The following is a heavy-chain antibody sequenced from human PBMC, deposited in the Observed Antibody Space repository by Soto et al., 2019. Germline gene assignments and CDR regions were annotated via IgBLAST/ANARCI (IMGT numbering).Heavy chain of an antibody. Sequence: SETLSLTCTVSGGSISSYYWSWIRQPPGKGLEWIGYIYYSGSTNYNPSLKSRVTISVDTSKNQFSLKLSSVTAADTAVYYCARALGQGLRGYGMDVWGQGTTVTVSS. D-gene: IGHD3-16*01. V-gene: IGHV4-59*01. CDR3: ARALGQGLRGYGMDV. CDR2: IYYSGST. J-gene: IGHJ6*02. CDR1: GGSISSYY.